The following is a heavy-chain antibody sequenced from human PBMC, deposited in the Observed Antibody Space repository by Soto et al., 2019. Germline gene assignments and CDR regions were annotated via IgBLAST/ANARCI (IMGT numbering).Heavy chain of an antibody. D-gene: IGHD3-22*01. CDR3: ASGTTYPQAHYYDSSGSNPPDY. CDR1: GGTFSSYA. Sequence: GASVKVSCKASGGTFSSYAISWVRQAPGQGLEWMGGIIPIFGTANYAQKFQGRVTITADESTSTAYMELSSLRSEDTAVYYCASGTTYPQAHYYDSSGSNPPDYWGQGTLVTVSS. CDR2: IIPIFGTA. V-gene: IGHV1-69*13. J-gene: IGHJ4*02.